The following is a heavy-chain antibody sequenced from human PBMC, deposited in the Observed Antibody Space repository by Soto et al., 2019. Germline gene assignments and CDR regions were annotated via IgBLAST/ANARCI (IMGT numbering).Heavy chain of an antibody. D-gene: IGHD3-3*01. J-gene: IGHJ6*02. CDR1: GFTFSSYG. V-gene: IGHV3-33*01. Sequence: PGGSLRLSCAASGFTFSSYGMHWVRQAPGKGLEWVAVIWYDGSNKYYADSVKGRFTISRDNSKNTLYLQMNSLRAEDTAVYYCARGVTIFGVVHGRGMDVWGQGTTVTVSS. CDR2: IWYDGSNK. CDR3: ARGVTIFGVVHGRGMDV.